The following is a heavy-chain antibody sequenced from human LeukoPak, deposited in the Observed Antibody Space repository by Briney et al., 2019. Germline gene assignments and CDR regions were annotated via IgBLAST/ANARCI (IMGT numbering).Heavy chain of an antibody. J-gene: IGHJ4*02. CDR2: ISDSGGIT. Sequence: SGGSLRLSCAASGFTFDDYAMHWVRQAPGKGLEWVSVISDSGGITYYADSVKGRFTISRDNSKNTLFLQMNSLRAEDTAVYFCAKDARRTSGWYFFDYWGQGTLVTVSS. CDR1: GFTFDDYA. CDR3: AKDARRTSGWYFFDY. D-gene: IGHD6-19*01. V-gene: IGHV3-23*01.